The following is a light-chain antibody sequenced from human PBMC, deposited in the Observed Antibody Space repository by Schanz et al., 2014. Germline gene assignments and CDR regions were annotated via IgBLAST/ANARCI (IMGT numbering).Light chain of an antibody. CDR3: AGWDDSLNGWV. CDR2: DNN. J-gene: IGLJ3*02. V-gene: IGLV1-40*01. Sequence: QSVLTQPPSVSGAPGQRVTISCTGSSSNIGAGYGVHWYQQFPGTAPKLLIYDNNSRPSGVPDRFSGSKSGTSASLAISGLQSEDEADYYCAGWDDSLNGWVFGGGTQLTVL. CDR1: SSNIGAGYG.